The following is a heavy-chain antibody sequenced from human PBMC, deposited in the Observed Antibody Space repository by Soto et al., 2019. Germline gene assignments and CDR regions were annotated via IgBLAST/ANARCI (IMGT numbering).Heavy chain of an antibody. J-gene: IGHJ4*02. CDR3: ARVRGPREYYFDY. CDR2: IIPILGIA. D-gene: IGHD3-10*01. CDR1: GGTFSSYT. V-gene: IGHV1-69*02. Sequence: SVKVSCKASGGTFSSYTISWVRQAPGQGLEWMGRIIPILGIANYAQKFQGRVTITADKSTSTAYMELSSLRSEDTAVYYCARVRGPREYYFDYWGQGTLVTVSS.